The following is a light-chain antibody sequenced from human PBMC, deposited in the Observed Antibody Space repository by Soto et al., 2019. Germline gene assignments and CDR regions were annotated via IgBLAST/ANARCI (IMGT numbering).Light chain of an antibody. CDR3: CSYAVIFMV. V-gene: IGLV2-11*01. CDR2: AVS. CDR1: SSDVGSYNY. J-gene: IGLJ2*01. Sequence: SALTQPRSVSGSPGQSVTISCTGTSSDVGSYNYVSWYQQHPGKAPKLMIYAVSKRPSGVPDRFSASKSGNTASLTISGLQAEDEADYYCCSYAVIFMVFGGGTQLTVL.